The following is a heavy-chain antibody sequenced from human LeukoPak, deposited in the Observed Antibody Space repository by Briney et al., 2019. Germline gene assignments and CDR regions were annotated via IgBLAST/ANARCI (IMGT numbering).Heavy chain of an antibody. D-gene: IGHD3-22*01. CDR3: ARDYYDSSGGSFDY. V-gene: IGHV3-66*01. CDR1: GFTVSSNY. CDR2: IYSGGST. Sequence: PGGSLRLSCAASGFTVSSNYMSWVRQAPGKGLEWVSVIYSGGSTYYADSVKGRFTISRDNSKNTLYLQMNSLRAEDTAVYYCARDYYDSSGGSFDYWGQGTLVTVSS. J-gene: IGHJ4*02.